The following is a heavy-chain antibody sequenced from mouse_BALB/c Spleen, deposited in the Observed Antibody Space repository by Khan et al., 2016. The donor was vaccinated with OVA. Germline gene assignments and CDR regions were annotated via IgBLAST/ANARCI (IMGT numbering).Heavy chain of an antibody. J-gene: IGHJ4*01. CDR1: GYSITSDYA. CDR2: ITYSGST. D-gene: IGHD2-3*01. Sequence: EVQLQESGPGLVKPSQSLSLTCTVTGYSITSDYAWNWIRQFPENKLEWMGYITYSGSTNYNPALKSRISITRDTSKNQFFLQLNSVTTEDTATYYCAKDGSRDNYAMDYWGQGTSVTVSS. V-gene: IGHV3-2*02. CDR3: AKDGSRDNYAMDY.